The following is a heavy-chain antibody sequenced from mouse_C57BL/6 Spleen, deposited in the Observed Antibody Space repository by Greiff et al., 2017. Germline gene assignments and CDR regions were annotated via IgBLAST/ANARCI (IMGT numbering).Heavy chain of an antibody. CDR3: ARNGREDYFDY. CDR1: GYAFSSYW. V-gene: IGHV1-80*01. CDR2: IYPGDGDT. J-gene: IGHJ2*01. Sequence: QVQLQQSGAELVKPGASVKISCKASGYAFSSYWMNWVKQRPGKGLEWIGQIYPGDGDTNYNGKFKGKATLTADKSSSTAYMLLSSLTSEDSAVYFCARNGREDYFDYWGQGTTLTVSS.